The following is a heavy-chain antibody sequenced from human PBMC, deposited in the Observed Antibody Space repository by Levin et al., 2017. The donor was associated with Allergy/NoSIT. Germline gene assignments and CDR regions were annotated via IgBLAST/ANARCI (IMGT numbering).Heavy chain of an antibody. Sequence: SQTLSLTCAVYGGSFSGYYWSWIRQPPGKGLEWIGEINHSGSTNYNPSLKSRVTISVDTSKNQFSLKLSSVTAADTAVYYCARIPLGYCSSTSCQDYWGQGTLVTVSS. V-gene: IGHV4-34*01. J-gene: IGHJ4*02. CDR3: ARIPLGYCSSTSCQDY. CDR2: INHSGST. CDR1: GGSFSGYY. D-gene: IGHD2-2*01.